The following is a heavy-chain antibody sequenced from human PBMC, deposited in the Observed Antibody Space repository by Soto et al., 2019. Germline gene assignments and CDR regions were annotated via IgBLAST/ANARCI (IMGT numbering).Heavy chain of an antibody. V-gene: IGHV4-31*03. CDR1: GGSIIIADYY. CDR2: IHHSGSS. D-gene: IGHD1-7*01. J-gene: IGHJ6*03. Sequence: QVQLQESGPGLVKPSQTLSLTCTVSGGSIIIADYYWNWVRQPPGKGLEWIGEIHHSGSSDHNPSLKRRLTMSMDTAKNQVSLKLTSVTVADTAVYFCERDASRSNLGYMDDWGQGTTVIVSS. CDR3: ERDASRSNLGYMDD.